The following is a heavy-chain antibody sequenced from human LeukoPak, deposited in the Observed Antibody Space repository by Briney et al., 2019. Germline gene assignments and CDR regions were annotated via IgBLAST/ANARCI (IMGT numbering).Heavy chain of an antibody. CDR2: IIPIFGTA. CDR1: GGTFSSYA. D-gene: IGHD2-21*02. J-gene: IGHJ5*02. V-gene: IGHV1-69*13. Sequence: SVKVSCKASGGTFSSYAISWVRQAPGQGLEWMGGIIPIFGTANYAQKFQGRVTITADESTSTAYMELSSLRSEDTAVYYCARELDSPRPAYCGGDCYSHWFDPWGQGTLVTVSS. CDR3: ARELDSPRPAYCGGDCYSHWFDP.